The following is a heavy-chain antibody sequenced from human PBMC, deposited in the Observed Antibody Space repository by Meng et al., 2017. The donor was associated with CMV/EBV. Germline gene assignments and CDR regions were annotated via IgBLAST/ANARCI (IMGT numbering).Heavy chain of an antibody. J-gene: IGHJ4*02. CDR3: ARVVGDVVVPAATQYYFDY. V-gene: IGHV4-59*01. CDR2: IYYSGST. CDR1: GGSISSYY. Sequence: GSLRLSCTVSGGSISSYYWSWIRQPPGKGLEWIGYIYYSGSTNYNPSLKSRVTISVDTSKNQFSLKLSSVTAADTAVYYCARVVGDVVVPAATQYYFDYWGQGTLVTVS. D-gene: IGHD2-2*01.